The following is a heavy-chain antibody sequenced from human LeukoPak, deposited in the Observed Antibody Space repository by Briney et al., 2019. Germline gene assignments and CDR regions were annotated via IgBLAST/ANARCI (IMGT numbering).Heavy chain of an antibody. D-gene: IGHD2-2*02. CDR2: INHSGST. CDR3: ARVGYCSSTSCYNRRGWFDP. J-gene: IGHJ5*02. CDR1: GGSFSGYY. V-gene: IGHV4-34*01. Sequence: PSETLSLTCAVYGGSFSGYYWSWIRQPPGKGLEWIGEINHSGSTNYNPSLKSRVTISVDTSKNQFSLELSSVTAADTAVYYCARVGYCSSTSCYNRRGWFDPWGQGTLVTVSS.